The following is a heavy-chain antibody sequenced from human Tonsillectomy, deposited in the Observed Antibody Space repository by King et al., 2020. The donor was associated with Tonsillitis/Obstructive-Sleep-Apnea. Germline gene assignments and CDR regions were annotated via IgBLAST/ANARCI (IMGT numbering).Heavy chain of an antibody. CDR2: ISWNGGSI. D-gene: IGHD3-16*01. V-gene: IGHV3-9*01. J-gene: IGHJ6*03. CDR3: AKEREEKKGGEEGES. Sequence: VPLVSSCCVLVPPGRSLRLSCATSVFIFDDHVLHWVRQGPGKGLEWVSGISWNGGSIGYADSVQGLFTLSRDNAKHSLSLQMNSLRAADTAWEDGAKEREEKKGGEEGESGGKG. CDR1: VFIFDDHV.